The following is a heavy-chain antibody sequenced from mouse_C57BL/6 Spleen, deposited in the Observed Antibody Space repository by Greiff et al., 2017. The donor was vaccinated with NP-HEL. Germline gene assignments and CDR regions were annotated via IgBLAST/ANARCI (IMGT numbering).Heavy chain of an antibody. CDR3: ARPLYSNFDY. V-gene: IGHV1-52*01. CDR1: GYTFTSYW. J-gene: IGHJ2*01. D-gene: IGHD2-5*01. CDR2: IDPSDSET. Sequence: QVHVKQPGAELVRPGSSVKLSCKASGYTFTSYWMHWVKQRPIQGLEWIGNIDPSDSETHYNQKFKDKATLTVDKSSSTAYMQLSSLTSEDSAVYYCARPLYSNFDYWGQGTTLTVSS.